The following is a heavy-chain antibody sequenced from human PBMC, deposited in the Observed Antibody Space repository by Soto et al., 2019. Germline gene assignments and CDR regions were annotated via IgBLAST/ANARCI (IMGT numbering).Heavy chain of an antibody. CDR3: AHNRPQGDYYYMDV. D-gene: IGHD3-16*01. J-gene: IGHJ6*03. CDR1: GFSLTTSAVG. Sequence: ESGPTLVNPTQTLTLTCTFSGFSLTTSAVGVGWIRQPPGKALEWLALIYWDDDKRYSPSLKNRLTITKDTSKNQVVLTMTNMDPVDTATYYCAHNRPQGDYYYMDVWGKGTTVTVSS. V-gene: IGHV2-5*02. CDR2: IYWDDDK.